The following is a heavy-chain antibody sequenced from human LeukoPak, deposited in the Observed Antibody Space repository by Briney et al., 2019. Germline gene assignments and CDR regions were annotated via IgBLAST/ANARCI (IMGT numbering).Heavy chain of an antibody. J-gene: IGHJ3*02. CDR2: IYTSGST. D-gene: IGHD2-2*01. V-gene: IGHV4-4*09. CDR3: ARQNPLSSAFDI. Sequence: PSETLSLTCTVSGGSISSYYWSWIRQPPGKGLEWIGYIYTSGSTNYNPSLKSRVTISVDTSKNQFSLKLISVTAADTAVYYCARQNPLSSAFDIWGQGTMVTVSS. CDR1: GGSISSYY.